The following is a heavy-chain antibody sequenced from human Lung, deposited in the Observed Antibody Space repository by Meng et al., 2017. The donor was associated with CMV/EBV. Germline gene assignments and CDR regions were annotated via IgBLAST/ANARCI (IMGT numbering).Heavy chain of an antibody. D-gene: IGHD2/OR15-2a*01. CDR3: AKDSMGASGSAA. V-gene: IGHV3-23*01. CDR2: ISRGGDSR. J-gene: IGHJ5*02. Sequence: GGLLRLXCAAPGFSFSTTALPWFRQAPGKGLEWVPFISRGGDSRYYADPVKGGFTISRDTSANTLYLELNGLRVDDTAVCYCAKDSMGASGSAAWGQGTLVTVSS. CDR1: GFSFSTTA.